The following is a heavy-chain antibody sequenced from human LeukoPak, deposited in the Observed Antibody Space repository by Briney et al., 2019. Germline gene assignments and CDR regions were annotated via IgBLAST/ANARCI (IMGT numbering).Heavy chain of an antibody. J-gene: IGHJ4*02. D-gene: IGHD5-24*01. Sequence: SETLSLTCTVSGDSISSYYWSWIRQPPGKGLEWIAYIHSSGTIKYNPSLESRVTISLDTPKNQFSLRLRSVTAADTAVYYCARGGDGYNYFDYWGQGTLVTVSS. V-gene: IGHV4-4*08. CDR1: GDSISSYY. CDR2: IHSSGTI. CDR3: ARGGDGYNYFDY.